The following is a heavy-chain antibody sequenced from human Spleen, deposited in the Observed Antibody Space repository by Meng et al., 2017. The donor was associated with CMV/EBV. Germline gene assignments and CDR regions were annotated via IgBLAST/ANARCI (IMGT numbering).Heavy chain of an antibody. V-gene: IGHV3-72*01. J-gene: IGHJ3*01. CDR2: IRNKASGYTT. CDR1: DFIFSDPY. CDR3: ARGGVNHALDL. Sequence: GGSLRLSCTASDFIFSDPYMDWVRQAPGKGLEWVGRIRNKASGYTTEYVASVKGRFIISRDDSRNSLYLQMNSLETEDTAVYYCARGGVNHALDLWGQGTMVTVSS. D-gene: IGHD1-14*01.